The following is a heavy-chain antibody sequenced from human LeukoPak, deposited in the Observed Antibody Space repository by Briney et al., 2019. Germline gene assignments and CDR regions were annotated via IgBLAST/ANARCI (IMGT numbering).Heavy chain of an antibody. CDR2: IYYSGST. Sequence: SETLSLTCTVSGGSISSYYWSWIRQPPGKGLEWIGYIYYSGSTNYNPSLKSRVTISVDTSKNQFSLKLSSVTAADTAVYYCARGLRFYYFDYWGQGTLVTVSS. CDR1: GGSISSYY. J-gene: IGHJ4*02. CDR3: ARGLRFYYFDY. V-gene: IGHV4-59*01. D-gene: IGHD5-12*01.